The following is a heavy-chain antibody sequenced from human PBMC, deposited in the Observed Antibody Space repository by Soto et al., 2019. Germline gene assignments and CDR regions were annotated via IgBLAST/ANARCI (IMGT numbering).Heavy chain of an antibody. CDR2: IWYDGSNK. Sequence: GGSLRLSCAASGFTFSSYGMHWVRQAPGKGLEWVAVIWYDGSNKYYADSVKGRFTISRDNSKNTLYLQMNSLRAEDTAVYYCARGRAMVRGVIITGYWGQGALVTVSS. CDR3: ARGRAMVRGVIITGY. CDR1: GFTFSSYG. D-gene: IGHD3-10*01. J-gene: IGHJ4*02. V-gene: IGHV3-33*01.